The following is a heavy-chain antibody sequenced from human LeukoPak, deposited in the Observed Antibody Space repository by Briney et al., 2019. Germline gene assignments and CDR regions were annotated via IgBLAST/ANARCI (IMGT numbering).Heavy chain of an antibody. CDR2: ISYSGST. CDR3: ARFYYDSRGYWYYFDY. V-gene: IGHV4-59*08. Sequence: PSETLSLTCTVSGGSITSNYWSWIRQPPGKGLEWIGYISYSGSTSYDPSLKSRVTISGDSSKKQFSLKLSSVTAADTAVYYCARFYYDSRGYWYYFDYWGQGTLVTVSS. D-gene: IGHD3-22*01. J-gene: IGHJ4*02. CDR1: GGSITSNY.